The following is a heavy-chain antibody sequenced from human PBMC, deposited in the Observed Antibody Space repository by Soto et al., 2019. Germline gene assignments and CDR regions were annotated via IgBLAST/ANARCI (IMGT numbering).Heavy chain of an antibody. J-gene: IGHJ4*02. V-gene: IGHV5-51*01. D-gene: IGHD2-15*01. Sequence: GESLKISCKGSGYSFTSYWIGWVRQMPGKGLEWMGIIYPGDSDTRYSPSFQGQVTISADKSISTAYLQWSSLKASDTAMYYCARQVDCSGGSCYPDYWGQGTLVTVS. CDR2: IYPGDSDT. CDR3: ARQVDCSGGSCYPDY. CDR1: GYSFTSYW.